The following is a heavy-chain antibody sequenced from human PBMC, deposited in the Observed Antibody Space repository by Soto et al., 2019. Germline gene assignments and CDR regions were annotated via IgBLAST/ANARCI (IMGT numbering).Heavy chain of an antibody. D-gene: IGHD3-10*01. J-gene: IGHJ3*02. V-gene: IGHV4-61*01. Sequence: QVQLQESGPGLVKPSETLSLTCTVSGGSVSSGSYYWSWIRQPPGKGLEWVGYIYYSGSTNYNPSLKSRVTISADTSKHQFSLKLSSVTDADTAVYYCARDGTLRVRYRRGAFDIWGQGTMVTVSS. CDR2: IYYSGST. CDR1: GGSVSSGSYY. CDR3: ARDGTLRVRYRRGAFDI.